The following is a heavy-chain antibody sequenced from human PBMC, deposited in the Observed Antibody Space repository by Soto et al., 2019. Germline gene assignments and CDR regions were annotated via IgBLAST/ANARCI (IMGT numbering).Heavy chain of an antibody. CDR3: ARGRGCRTEDIYYYAMDV. CDR2: INQSGTT. Sequence: QVQLQQRGAGLLKPSETLSLICDVSGGSFSGYYWSWLRQSPERGLEWLGEINQSGTTNYNPSLKSRVAISIATSRNHFSLTFNSVTAADTAVYFCARGRGCRTEDIYYYAMDVWGQGTTVTVSS. J-gene: IGHJ6*02. V-gene: IGHV4-34*01. D-gene: IGHD3-10*01. CDR1: GGSFSGYY.